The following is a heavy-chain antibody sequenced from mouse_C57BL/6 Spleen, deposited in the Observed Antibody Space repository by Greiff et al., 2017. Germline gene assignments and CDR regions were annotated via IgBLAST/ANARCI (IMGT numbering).Heavy chain of an antibody. CDR3: ARGRGYYGNYYDC. D-gene: IGHD2-1*01. Sequence: EVKLVESGGGLVKPGGSLKLSCAASGFTFSSYAMSWVRQTPEKRLEWVATISDGGSYTYYPDNVKGRFTISRDNAKNNLYLQRSHLKSEDTAMYYCARGRGYYGNYYDCWGQGTTLTVSS. CDR2: ISDGGSYT. J-gene: IGHJ2*01. CDR1: GFTFSSYA. V-gene: IGHV5-4*03.